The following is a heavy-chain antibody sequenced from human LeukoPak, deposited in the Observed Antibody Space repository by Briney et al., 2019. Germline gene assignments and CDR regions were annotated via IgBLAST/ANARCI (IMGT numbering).Heavy chain of an antibody. Sequence: GRSLRLSCAASGFAFNSYGMHWVRQAPGKGLEWLALISHDGSNTYYADSVKGRITISRDNSKNTLYLQMNSLRAEDAAVYYCAKVRWGSDNALDSWGQGTLVTASS. J-gene: IGHJ4*02. CDR2: ISHDGSNT. CDR1: GFAFNSYG. V-gene: IGHV3-30*18. CDR3: AKVRWGSDNALDS. D-gene: IGHD3-16*01.